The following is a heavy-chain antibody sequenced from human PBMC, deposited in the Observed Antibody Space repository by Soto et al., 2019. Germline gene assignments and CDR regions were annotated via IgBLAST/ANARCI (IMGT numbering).Heavy chain of an antibody. Sequence: QVQLQESGPGLVKPSGTLSLTCAVSSGSISSSNWWSWVRQPPGKGLEWIGEIYHSGSTNYNPSLKSRVTISVDKSKNQFSLKLSSVTAADKAVYYCASVHQQLVRNYYYYMDVWGKGTTVTVSS. J-gene: IGHJ6*03. CDR1: SGSISSSNW. D-gene: IGHD6-13*01. CDR2: IYHSGST. CDR3: ASVHQQLVRNYYYYMDV. V-gene: IGHV4-4*02.